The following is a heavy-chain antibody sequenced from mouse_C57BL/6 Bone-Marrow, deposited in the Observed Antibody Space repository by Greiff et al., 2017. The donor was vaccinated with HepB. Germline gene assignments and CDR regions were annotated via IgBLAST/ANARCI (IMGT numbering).Heavy chain of an antibody. CDR2: ILPGSGST. Sequence: QVQLQQSGAELMKPGASVKLSCKATGYTFTGYWIEWVKQRPGHGLEWIGEILPGSGSTNYNEKFKSKATLTVDKPSSTAYMQLSSLTSEDSAVYYCARGVRWYYFDYWGQGTTLTVSS. J-gene: IGHJ2*01. D-gene: IGHD1-1*02. V-gene: IGHV1-9*01. CDR3: ARGVRWYYFDY. CDR1: GYTFTGYW.